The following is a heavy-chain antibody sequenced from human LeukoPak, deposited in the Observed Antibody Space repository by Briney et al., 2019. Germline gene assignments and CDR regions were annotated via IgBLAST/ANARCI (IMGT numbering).Heavy chain of an antibody. CDR3: ARRGDY. D-gene: IGHD1-26*01. CDR2: IYYIGTT. CDR1: GFTVGSNY. Sequence: PGGSLRLSCAASGFTVGSNYMSWIRQPPGKGLEWIGSIYYIGTTNYNPSLESRVAISLDTSKNQFSLKLNSVTAADTAVYYCARRGDYWGQGILVTVSS. V-gene: IGHV4-39*01. J-gene: IGHJ4*02.